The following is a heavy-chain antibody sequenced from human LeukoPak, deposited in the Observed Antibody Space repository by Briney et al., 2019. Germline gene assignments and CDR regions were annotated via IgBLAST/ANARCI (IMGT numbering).Heavy chain of an antibody. V-gene: IGHV4-39*01. Sequence: SETLSLTCTVSGGSISSSSYYWGWIRQPPGKGLEWIGSIYYSGSTYYNPSLKSRVTISVDTSKNQFSLKLSSVTAADTAVYYCARQIRTIFGVVPPHFDYWGQGTLVTVSS. CDR3: ARQIRTIFGVVPPHFDY. CDR2: IYYSGST. J-gene: IGHJ4*02. D-gene: IGHD3-3*01. CDR1: GGSISSSSYY.